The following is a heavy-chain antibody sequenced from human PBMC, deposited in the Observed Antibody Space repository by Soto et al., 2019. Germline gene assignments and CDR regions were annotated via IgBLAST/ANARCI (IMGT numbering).Heavy chain of an antibody. CDR1: GFTFSSYA. V-gene: IGHV3-23*01. CDR3: AKFGSIANLEWLLYLDY. CDR2: ISGSGGST. J-gene: IGHJ4*02. D-gene: IGHD3-3*02. Sequence: QPGGSLRLSCAASGFTFSSYAMSWVRQAPGKGLEWVSAISGSGGSTYYADSVKGRFTISRDNSKNTLYLQMNSLRAEDTAVYYCAKFGSIANLEWLLYLDYWGQGTLVTVSS.